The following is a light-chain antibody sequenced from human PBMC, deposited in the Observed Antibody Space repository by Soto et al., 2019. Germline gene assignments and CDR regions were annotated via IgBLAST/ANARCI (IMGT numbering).Light chain of an antibody. Sequence: SLAVSMSDRATLDCRSSQSVLFSANNSSYLAWYQKRLGKPPKLLIYGASTRECGVPARFSGSGSGTDFTLTISSLQAEDFAVYYCQQLNSYPLTFGRGTRLEI. V-gene: IGKV4-1*01. CDR1: QSVLFSANNSSY. CDR2: GAS. J-gene: IGKJ5*01. CDR3: QQLNSYPLT.